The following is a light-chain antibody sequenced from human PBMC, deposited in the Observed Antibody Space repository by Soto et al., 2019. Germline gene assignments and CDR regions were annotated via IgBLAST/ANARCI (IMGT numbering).Light chain of an antibody. CDR1: QSISSH. CDR2: GTS. CDR3: QHYNSYSEA. V-gene: IGKV1-5*01. J-gene: IGKJ1*01. Sequence: DIQMTQSPSSLSASVGDRVTITWLSSQSISSHLIWYQQKPGQAPRLLIYGTSSRATGIPDRFSGSGSGTEFTLTISSLQPDDFATYYCQHYNSYSEAFGQGTKVDIK.